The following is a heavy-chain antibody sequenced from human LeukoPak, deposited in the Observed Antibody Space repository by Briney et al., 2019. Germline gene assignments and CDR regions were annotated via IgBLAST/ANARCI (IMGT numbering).Heavy chain of an antibody. D-gene: IGHD3-22*01. V-gene: IGHV3-21*01. CDR2: ISSSSRYI. CDR3: ARDLNAASYYYDSSGYPGWFDP. CDR1: GFTFSSYS. Sequence: GGSLRLSCAASGFTFSSYSMHWVRQAPGKGLEWVSSISSSSRYIYYADSVKGRFTISRDNAKNSLYLQMNSLRAEDTAVYYCARDLNAASYYYDSSGYPGWFDPWGQGTLVTVSS. J-gene: IGHJ5*02.